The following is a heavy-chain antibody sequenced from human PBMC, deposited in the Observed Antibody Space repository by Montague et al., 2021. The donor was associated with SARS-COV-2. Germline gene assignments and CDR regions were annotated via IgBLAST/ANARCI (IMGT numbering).Heavy chain of an antibody. D-gene: IGHD6-25*01. V-gene: IGHV4-59*12. CDR3: ARVFRGQRLAFDF. Sequence: SETLSLTCTVSGSSITSYYWSWIRQAPGKGLEWIAYIYSSGSARYNPSLRSRVTMSVDKSTNQFSLRLNSVTAADTAVYYCARVFRGQRLAFDFWGQGALVIVSS. J-gene: IGHJ4*02. CDR2: IYSSGSA. CDR1: GSSITSYY.